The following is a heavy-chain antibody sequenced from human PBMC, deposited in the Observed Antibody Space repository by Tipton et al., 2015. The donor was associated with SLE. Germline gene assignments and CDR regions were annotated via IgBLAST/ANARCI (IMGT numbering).Heavy chain of an antibody. Sequence: SLRLSCAASGFTFSSYGMHWVRQAPGKGLEWVAVIWYDGSSKYYADSVKGRFTISRDNAKNSLYLQMNSLRAEDTAVYYCTIMITFGGVIGKGYWGQGTLVTVSS. D-gene: IGHD3-16*02. CDR1: GFTFSSYG. CDR3: TIMITFGGVIGKGY. V-gene: IGHV3-33*03. CDR2: IWYDGSSK. J-gene: IGHJ4*02.